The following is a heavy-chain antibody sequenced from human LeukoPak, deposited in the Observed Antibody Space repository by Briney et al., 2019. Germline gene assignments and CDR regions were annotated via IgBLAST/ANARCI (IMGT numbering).Heavy chain of an antibody. J-gene: IGHJ5*02. CDR1: GGTFSSYA. D-gene: IGHD3-10*01. CDR3: ARDPPTMVRGSEFINWFDP. Sequence: EASVKVSCKASGGTFSSYAISWVRQAPGQGLEWMGRIIPISGTANYAQKFQGRVTITTDKSTSTAYMELSSLRSEDTAVYYCARDPPTMVRGSEFINWFDPWGQGTLVTVSS. CDR2: IIPISGTA. V-gene: IGHV1-69*05.